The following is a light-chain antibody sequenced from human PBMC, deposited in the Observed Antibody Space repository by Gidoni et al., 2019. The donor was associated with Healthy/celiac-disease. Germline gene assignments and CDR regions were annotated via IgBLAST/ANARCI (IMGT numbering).Light chain of an antibody. V-gene: IGLV1-40*01. Sequence: QSVLTQPPSVSGAPGQRGTIYCTGGRSNTGAGYDVHWYQQLPGTAPKLLIYGNSNRPSGVPDRFSGSKSGTSASLAITGLQAEDEADYYCQSYDSSLSALYVFGTGTKVTVL. J-gene: IGLJ1*01. CDR1: RSNTGAGYD. CDR3: QSYDSSLSALYV. CDR2: GNS.